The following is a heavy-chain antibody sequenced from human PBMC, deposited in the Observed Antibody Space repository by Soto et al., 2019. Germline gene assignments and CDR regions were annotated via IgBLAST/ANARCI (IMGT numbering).Heavy chain of an antibody. CDR2: IYYSGST. CDR1: GGSISSYY. CDR3: AGGRGDCYYAMDV. J-gene: IGHJ6*02. V-gene: IGHV4-59*05. D-gene: IGHD3-10*01. Sequence: SETLSLTCTVSGGSISSYYWSWIRQPPGKGLEWIGSIYYSGSTYYNPSLKSRVTISVDTSKNQFSLKLSSVTAADTAVYYCAGGRGDCYYAMDVWGQGTTVTVSS.